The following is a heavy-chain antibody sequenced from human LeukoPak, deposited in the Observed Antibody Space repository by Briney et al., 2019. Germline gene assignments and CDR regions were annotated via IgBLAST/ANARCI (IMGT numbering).Heavy chain of an antibody. CDR3: ARSVDSSGRLAYFEY. Sequence: GGSLRLSCAASGFTFSSYSMNWVRQAPGKGLVWVSSISSSSSYIYYADSVKGRFTISRDNAKNSLYLQRNSLRAEDTAVYYCARSVDSSGRLAYFEYWGQGTLVTVSS. D-gene: IGHD3-22*01. J-gene: IGHJ4*02. CDR2: ISSSSSYI. V-gene: IGHV3-21*01. CDR1: GFTFSSYS.